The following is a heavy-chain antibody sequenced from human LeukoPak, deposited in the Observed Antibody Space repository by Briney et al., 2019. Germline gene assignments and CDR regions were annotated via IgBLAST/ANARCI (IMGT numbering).Heavy chain of an antibody. D-gene: IGHD6-19*01. Sequence: PGGSLRLSCAASGFTFSSNAMNWVRQAPGKGLEWVSSISMSSTYIYYADSVKGRFTISGDNAKNSLDLQMDSLRDEDTAVYYCTRAPYSSGWYTVDFWGQGTLVTVSS. CDR3: TRAPYSSGWYTVDF. J-gene: IGHJ4*02. CDR1: GFTFSSNA. CDR2: ISMSSTYI. V-gene: IGHV3-21*01.